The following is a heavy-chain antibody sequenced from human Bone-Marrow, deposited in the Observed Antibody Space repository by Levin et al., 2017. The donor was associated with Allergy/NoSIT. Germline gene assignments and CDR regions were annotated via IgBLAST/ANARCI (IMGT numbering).Heavy chain of an antibody. V-gene: IGHV3-74*01. J-gene: IGHJ2*01. CDR1: GFNFSSYW. CDR2: INRDGSST. D-gene: IGHD4-17*01. CDR3: ARDRVTTNWYFDL. Sequence: PGGSLRLSCSASGFNFSSYWMHWVRQAPGKGLVWVSRINRDGSSTSYADSVKGRFTISRDNAKNTLYLQMNSLRAEATSVYYCARDRVTTNWYFDLWSRGTLVTVSS.